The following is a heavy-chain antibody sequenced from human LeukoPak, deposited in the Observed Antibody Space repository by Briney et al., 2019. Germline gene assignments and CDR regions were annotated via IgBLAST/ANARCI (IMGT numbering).Heavy chain of an antibody. J-gene: IGHJ6*03. V-gene: IGHV1-2*02. CDR2: INPNSGGT. CDR1: GYTFTGYY. CDR3: ARHTSGYTSSWVVDYYMDV. Sequence: ASVKVSCKASGYTFTGYYIHWVRQAPGQGLEWMGWINPNSGGTNYAQKFQGRVTMTRDTSISTAYMELSSLRSDDTAVYYCARHTSGYTSSWVVDYYMDVWGKGTTVTVSS. D-gene: IGHD6-13*01.